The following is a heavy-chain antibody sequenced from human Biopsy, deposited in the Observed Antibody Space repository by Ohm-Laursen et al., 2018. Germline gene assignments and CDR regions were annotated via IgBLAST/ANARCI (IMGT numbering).Heavy chain of an antibody. Sequence: GSLRLSCTASGSTFCVFTMNWVRQGPGKGLEWVSSISASGNYIYYTDSVKCRFTVSRDKVKNSVYLQMNRMRVEDTAVYYCARDGEAKYCKHGVCPSDFWGQGTLVTVSS. CDR1: GSTFCVFT. CDR3: ARDGEAKYCKHGVCPSDF. CDR2: ISASGNYI. D-gene: IGHD2-8*01. J-gene: IGHJ4*02. V-gene: IGHV3-21*01.